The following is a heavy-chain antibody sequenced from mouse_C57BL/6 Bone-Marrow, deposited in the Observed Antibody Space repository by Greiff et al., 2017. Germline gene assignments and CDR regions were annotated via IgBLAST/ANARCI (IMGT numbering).Heavy chain of an antibody. CDR3: ARRGLRIYYAMDY. Sequence: QVQLQQPGAELVRPGSSVKLSCKASGYTFTSYWMDWVKQRPGQGLEWIGNIYPSDSETHYNQKFKDKATLTVDKSSSTAYMQLSSLTSEDSAVYYCARRGLRIYYAMDYWGQGTSVTVSS. CDR1: GYTFTSYW. J-gene: IGHJ4*01. D-gene: IGHD3-3*01. V-gene: IGHV1-61*01. CDR2: IYPSDSET.